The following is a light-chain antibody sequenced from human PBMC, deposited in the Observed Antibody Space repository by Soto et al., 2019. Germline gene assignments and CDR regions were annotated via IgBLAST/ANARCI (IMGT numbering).Light chain of an antibody. J-gene: IGKJ4*01. Sequence: DIQMTQSPSSVSASVGDRVTITCRASQGISSWVAWYQQKPGKAPTLLIYAASSLQSGVPSRFSGSGSGTDFTLTISSLQPEDFATYYCQQANSFPLTFGGGTKVDIK. V-gene: IGKV1-12*01. CDR3: QQANSFPLT. CDR1: QGISSW. CDR2: AAS.